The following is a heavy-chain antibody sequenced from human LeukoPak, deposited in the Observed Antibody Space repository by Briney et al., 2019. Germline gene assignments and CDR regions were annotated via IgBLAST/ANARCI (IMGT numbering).Heavy chain of an antibody. Sequence: SETLSLTCTVSGGSISSYYWSWIRQPPGKGLEWIGYIYYSGSTNYNPSLKSRVTISVDTSKNQFSLKLTSVTAADTAVYYCARALSISSGWWYFDLWGRGTLVTVSS. J-gene: IGHJ2*01. CDR3: ARALSISSGWWYFDL. CDR1: GGSISSYY. V-gene: IGHV4-59*01. CDR2: IYYSGST. D-gene: IGHD6-19*01.